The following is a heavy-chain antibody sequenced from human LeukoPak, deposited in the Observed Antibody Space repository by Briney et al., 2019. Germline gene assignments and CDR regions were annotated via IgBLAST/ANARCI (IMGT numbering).Heavy chain of an antibody. V-gene: IGHV4-34*01. CDR2: IYYSGST. CDR1: GGSFSGYY. Sequence: KSSETLSLTCAVYGGSFSGYYWSWIRQPPGKGLEWIGSIYYSGSTYYNPSLKSRVTISVDTSKNQFSLKLSSVTAADTAVYYCARHMNSYGYVYFDYWGQGTLVTVST. J-gene: IGHJ4*02. D-gene: IGHD5-18*01. CDR3: ARHMNSYGYVYFDY.